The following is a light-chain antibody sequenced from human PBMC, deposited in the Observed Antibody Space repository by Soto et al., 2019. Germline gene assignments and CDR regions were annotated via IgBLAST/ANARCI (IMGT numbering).Light chain of an antibody. Sequence: QSALTQPASVSGSPGQSITISCTGTSSDVGGYNHVSWYQQHPGKAPKLMIYDVNNRPSGVSNRFSGPKSGNTASLTISGLQAEDEADYYCSSYASSSTLLFGGGTKVTVL. J-gene: IGLJ2*01. V-gene: IGLV2-14*03. CDR2: DVN. CDR1: SSDVGGYNH. CDR3: SSYASSSTLL.